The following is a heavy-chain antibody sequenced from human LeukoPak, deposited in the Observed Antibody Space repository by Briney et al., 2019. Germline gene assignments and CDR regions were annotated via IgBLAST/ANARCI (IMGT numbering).Heavy chain of an antibody. J-gene: IGHJ4*02. CDR1: GGSISSYY. CDR3: ARGLELHDY. V-gene: IGHV4-59*08. D-gene: IGHD1-26*01. CDR2: IYYSGST. Sequence: PSETLFLTCTVSGGSISSYYWSWIRQPPGKGLEWIGYIYYSGSTNYNPSLKSRVTISVDTSKNQFSLKLSSVTAADTAVYYCARGLELHDYWGQGTLVTVSS.